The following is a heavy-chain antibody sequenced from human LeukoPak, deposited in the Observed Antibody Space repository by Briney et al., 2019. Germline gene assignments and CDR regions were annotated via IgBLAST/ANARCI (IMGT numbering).Heavy chain of an antibody. CDR3: ARSYGSGTFDY. Sequence: ASVKVSCKASGYTFTSYYMHWVRHAPGQGLEWMGIINPSGGSTSYAQKFQGRVTMTRDTSTSTVYMELSSLRTEDTAVYYCARSYGSGTFDYWGQGTLVTVSS. CDR2: INPSGGST. V-gene: IGHV1-46*01. J-gene: IGHJ4*02. D-gene: IGHD3-10*01. CDR1: GYTFTSYY.